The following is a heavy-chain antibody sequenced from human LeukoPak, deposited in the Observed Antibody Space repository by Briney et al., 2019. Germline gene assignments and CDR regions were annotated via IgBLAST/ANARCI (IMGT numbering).Heavy chain of an antibody. V-gene: IGHV4-59*08. Sequence: SETLSLTCTVSGGSISSYYWSWIRQPPGRGLECIGDIYYSGSTNYNPALKSGVTILVDTTKKQLSLKQRSGTAADTAGYYCGGLTPSISGSSFDYWGQGTLVTVSS. CDR3: GGLTPSISGSSFDY. CDR2: IYYSGST. J-gene: IGHJ4*02. CDR1: GGSISSYY. D-gene: IGHD4-23*01.